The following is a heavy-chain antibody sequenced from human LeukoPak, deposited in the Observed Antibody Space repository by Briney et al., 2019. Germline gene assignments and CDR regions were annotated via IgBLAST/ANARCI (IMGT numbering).Heavy chain of an antibody. CDR2: ISSSSSTI. V-gene: IGHV3-48*01. CDR1: GFTFSSYS. J-gene: IGHJ4*02. Sequence: PGGSLRLSCAASGFTFSSYSMNWVRQAPGEGLEWVSYISSSSSTIYYADSVRGRFTISRDDAKNSLYLQMNSLRAEDTAVYYCARSVGTYTMIVVGPYDYWGQGTLVTVSS. CDR3: ARSVGTYTMIVVGPYDY. D-gene: IGHD3-22*01.